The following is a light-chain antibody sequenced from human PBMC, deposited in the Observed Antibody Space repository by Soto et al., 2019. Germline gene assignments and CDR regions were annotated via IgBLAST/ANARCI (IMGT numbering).Light chain of an antibody. V-gene: IGLV1-51*02. CDR2: ENN. J-gene: IGLJ3*02. CDR1: SSNIGNNY. CDR3: GTWDSSWGV. Sequence: QLVLTQPPSVSAAPGQKVTISCSGSSSNIGNNYVSWYQQLPGTAPKLLIYENNKRPSGIPDRFSGSKSGTSATLGITGLQTGDEADYYCGTWDSSWGVFGGGTKLTVL.